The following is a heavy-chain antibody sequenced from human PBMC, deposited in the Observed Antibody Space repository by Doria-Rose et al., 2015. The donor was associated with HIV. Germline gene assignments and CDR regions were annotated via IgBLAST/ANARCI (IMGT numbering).Heavy chain of an antibody. J-gene: IGHJ4*02. D-gene: IGHD6-13*01. CDR2: IFSDDDR. CDR3: ARIESSRWYYKYYFDF. CDR1: GVSLSSPGMG. V-gene: IGHV2-26*01. Sequence: QVTLKESGPVLVKPTETLTLTCTVSGVSLSSPGMGVSWLRQPPGKALEWLANIFSDDDRSYTTSLKSRLTISRGTSKSQVVLTRTDMDPVDTATYYCARIESSRWYYKYYFDFWGQGTLVIGSA.